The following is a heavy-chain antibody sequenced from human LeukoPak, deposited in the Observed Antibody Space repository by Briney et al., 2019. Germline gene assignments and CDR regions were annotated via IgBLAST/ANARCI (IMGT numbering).Heavy chain of an antibody. Sequence: ASVKVSCKVSGYTLTELSMHWVRQAPGQGLEWMGIINPSGGSTSYAQKSQGRVTMTRDTSTSTVYMELSSLRSEDTAVYYCARSPHKGSRFSFDYWGQGTLVTVSS. J-gene: IGHJ4*02. CDR2: INPSGGST. V-gene: IGHV1-46*01. CDR3: ARSPHKGSRFSFDY. CDR1: GYTLTELS.